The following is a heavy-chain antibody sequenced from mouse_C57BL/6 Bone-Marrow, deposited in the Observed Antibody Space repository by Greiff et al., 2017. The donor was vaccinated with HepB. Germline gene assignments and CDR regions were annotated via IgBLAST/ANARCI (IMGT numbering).Heavy chain of an antibody. CDR2: ISSGSSTI. V-gene: IGHV5-17*01. J-gene: IGHJ3*01. CDR1: GFTFSDYG. Sequence: VQLKESGGGLVKPGGSLKLSCAASGFTFSDYGMHWVRQAPEKGLEWVAYISSGSSTIYYADTVKGRFTISRDNAKNTLFLQMTSLGSEDTAMYYCASAGTWFAYWGKGTLVTVSA. D-gene: IGHD4-1*01. CDR3: ASAGTWFAY.